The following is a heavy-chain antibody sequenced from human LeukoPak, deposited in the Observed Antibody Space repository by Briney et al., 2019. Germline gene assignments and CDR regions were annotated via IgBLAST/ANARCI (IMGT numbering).Heavy chain of an antibody. D-gene: IGHD3-16*01. CDR2: INSDGSST. CDR3: ARGDGLSYFYGMDV. Sequence: GGSLRLSCAASGFTFXSYWMHWVRQAPGXXLVWVSHINSDGSSTIYADSVKGRFTISRDNAKNTLYLQMNSLRAEDTALYYCARGDGLSYFYGMDVWGQGTTVTVSS. J-gene: IGHJ6*02. V-gene: IGHV3-74*01. CDR1: GFTFXSYW.